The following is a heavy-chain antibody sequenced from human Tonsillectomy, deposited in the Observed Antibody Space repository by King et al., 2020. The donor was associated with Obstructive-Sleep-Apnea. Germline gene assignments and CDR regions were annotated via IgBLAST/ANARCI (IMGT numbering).Heavy chain of an antibody. CDR2: IWYDGSNK. J-gene: IGHJ4*02. CDR1: GFTFSSYG. V-gene: IGHV3-33*01. D-gene: IGHD6-13*01. CDR3: AGDSGYSSSWPDY. Sequence: VQLVESGGGVVQPGRSLRLSCAASGFTFSSYGMHWVRQAPGKGLEWVAVIWYDGSNKYYADSVKGRFTISRDNSKNTLYLQMNSLRAEDTAVYYCAGDSGYSSSWPDYWGQGTLVTVSS.